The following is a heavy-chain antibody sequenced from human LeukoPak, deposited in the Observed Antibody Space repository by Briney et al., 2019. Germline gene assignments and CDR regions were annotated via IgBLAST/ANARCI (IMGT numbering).Heavy chain of an antibody. V-gene: IGHV3-48*03. CDR3: AREGVQNVWYMDV. D-gene: IGHD2-8*01. J-gene: IGHJ6*03. CDR1: GFTFSSYE. CDR2: ISSSGSTI. Sequence: GGSLRLSCAASGFTFSSYEMNWVRQAPGKGLEWVSYISSSGSTIYYADSVKGRFTISRDNAKNSLYLQMNSLRVEDTALYYCAREGVQNVWYMDVWGKGTTVTVS.